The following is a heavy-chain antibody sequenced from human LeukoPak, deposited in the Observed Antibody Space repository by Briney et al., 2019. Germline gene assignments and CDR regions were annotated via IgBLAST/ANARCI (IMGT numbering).Heavy chain of an antibody. CDR1: GFTFSDYY. CDR3: ARDDTHYGSSGSFYDAFDI. J-gene: IGHJ3*02. V-gene: IGHV3-11*04. CDR2: ISSSGSTI. D-gene: IGHD3-22*01. Sequence: GGSLRLSCAASGFTFSDYYMSWIRQAPGKGLEWVAHISSSGSTIYYAASVKGRFIISRNNAKNSLYLQSNSLRAEDTAVYYCARDDTHYGSSGSFYDAFDIWGQGTMVTVSS.